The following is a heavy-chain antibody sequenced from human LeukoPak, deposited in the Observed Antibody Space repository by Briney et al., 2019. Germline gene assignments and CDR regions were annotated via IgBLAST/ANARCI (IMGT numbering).Heavy chain of an antibody. Sequence: PGGSLRLSCAASGFTFSSYAMSWVRQAPGKGLEWVSGIGDSGGGTYYADSVKGRFTISRDNSKNTLYLQMNSLRADDTAVYYCAKDTSIGRYCTNGVCPPFDYWGQGTLVTVSS. J-gene: IGHJ4*02. V-gene: IGHV3-23*01. CDR1: GFTFSSYA. CDR2: IGDSGGGT. CDR3: AKDTSIGRYCTNGVCPPFDY. D-gene: IGHD2-8*01.